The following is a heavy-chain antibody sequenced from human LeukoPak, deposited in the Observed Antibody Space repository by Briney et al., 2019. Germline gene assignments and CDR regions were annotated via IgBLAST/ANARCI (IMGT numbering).Heavy chain of an antibody. D-gene: IGHD3-16*01. CDR1: GGPFSGYY. J-gene: IGHJ4*02. V-gene: IGHV4-59*01. CDR3: ARRLVSRATGYYFDY. Sequence: SETLSLTCAVYGGPFSGYYWSWIRQPPGKGLEWIGNIYYSGSTNYNPPLKSRVTMSVDTSRNQFSLRLSSVTAADTAVYYCARRLVSRATGYYFDYWGQGTLVTVSS. CDR2: IYYSGST.